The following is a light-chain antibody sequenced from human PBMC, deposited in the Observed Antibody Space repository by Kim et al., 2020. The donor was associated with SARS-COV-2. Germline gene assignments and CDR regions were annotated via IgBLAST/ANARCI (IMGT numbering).Light chain of an antibody. CDR2: DVS. J-gene: IGLJ3*02. V-gene: IGLV2-14*04. Sequence: GQSMTISCTGTSSDVGGYNYVSWYQQHPGKAPKLMIYDVSKRPSGVSNRFSGSKSGTTASLTISGLQAEDEADYYCSSYTSSSTWVFGGGTQLTVL. CDR3: SSYTSSSTWV. CDR1: SSDVGGYNY.